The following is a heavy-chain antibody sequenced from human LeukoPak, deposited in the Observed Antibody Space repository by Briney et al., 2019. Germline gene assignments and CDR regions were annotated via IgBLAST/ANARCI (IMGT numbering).Heavy chain of an antibody. J-gene: IGHJ6*03. Sequence: GGSLRLTCAASGFTFSSYAMSWVRQAPGKWLEWVSAISGSGASTYYADSVKGRFTISRDNSKKMQYLQMNSLRADDTAVYYCAKGGVADYYYYMDVWGKGTTVTVSS. D-gene: IGHD2-8*01. CDR3: AKGGVADYYYYMDV. CDR1: GFTFSSYA. V-gene: IGHV3-23*01. CDR2: ISGSGAST.